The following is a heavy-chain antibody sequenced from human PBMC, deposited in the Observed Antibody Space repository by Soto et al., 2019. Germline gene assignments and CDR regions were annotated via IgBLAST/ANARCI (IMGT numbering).Heavy chain of an antibody. CDR2: IIPVFGIV. CDR1: VGTPSNSA. CDR3: ESGRIVLFCSRWYYDTDV. Sequence: QVQLVQSGAEVKKPGSSVMVSCKASVGTPSNSAFSWVRQAPGQGLEWMGGIIPVFGIVKYAQNLEYIVKITAYESTTTEYMNLRRLRYEDRDVYYCESGRIVLFCSRWYYDTDVWGKGNTVTVFS. D-gene: IGHD3-3*01. J-gene: IGHJ6*04. V-gene: IGHV1-69*01.